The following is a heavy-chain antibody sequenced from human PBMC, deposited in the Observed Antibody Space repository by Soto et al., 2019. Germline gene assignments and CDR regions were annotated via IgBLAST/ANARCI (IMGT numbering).Heavy chain of an antibody. CDR1: GDTFTSYD. J-gene: IGHJ5*02. D-gene: IGHD6-25*01. CDR2: MNPNSGNT. CDR3: ARGHSGGAWFDP. Sequence: ASVKLSCKASGDTFTSYDINWVRQATGQGLEWMGWMNPNSGNTGYAQKFQGRVTMTRNTSISTAYMELSSLRSEDTAVYYCARGHSGGAWFDPWGQGTLVTVSS. V-gene: IGHV1-8*01.